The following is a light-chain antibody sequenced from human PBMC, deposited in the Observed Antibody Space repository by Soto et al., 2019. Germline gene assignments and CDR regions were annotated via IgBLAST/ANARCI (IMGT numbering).Light chain of an antibody. Sequence: QSVLTQPASVSGSPGQSIAISCTGSSSDVGAHNFVSWYQQHPGKAPKLIIYDVNNRPSGVSNRLSCSKSGDTASLTIFVLQSEEGRDYNCCSVTRTKAYAFGTG. CDR1: SSDVGAHNF. V-gene: IGLV2-14*01. CDR3: CSVTRTKAYA. CDR2: DVN. J-gene: IGLJ1*01.